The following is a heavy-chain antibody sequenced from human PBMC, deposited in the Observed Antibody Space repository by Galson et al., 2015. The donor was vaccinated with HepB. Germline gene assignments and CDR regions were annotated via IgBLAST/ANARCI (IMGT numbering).Heavy chain of an antibody. CDR3: AKEWGSGWHATLNNWFDP. D-gene: IGHD6-19*01. Sequence: SLRLSCAASGFTFSSYGMHWVRQAPGKGLEWVAVISYDGSNKYYADSVKGRFTISRDNSKNTLYLQMNSLRAEDTAVYYCAKEWGSGWHATLNNWFDPWGQGTLVTVSS. CDR1: GFTFSSYG. V-gene: IGHV3-30*18. J-gene: IGHJ5*02. CDR2: ISYDGSNK.